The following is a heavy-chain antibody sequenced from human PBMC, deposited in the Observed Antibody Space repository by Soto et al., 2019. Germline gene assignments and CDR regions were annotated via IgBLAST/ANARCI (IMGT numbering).Heavy chain of an antibody. CDR1: GFTFSSYA. Sequence: LRLSCAASGFTFSSYAMSWVRQAPGKGLEWVSAISGSGGSTYYADSVKGRFTISGDNSKNTLYMQMNSLRAEDTALYYCAKDLIGGYGDYQLDYWGQGTLVTVSS. CDR2: ISGSGGST. CDR3: AKDLIGGYGDYQLDY. V-gene: IGHV3-23*01. D-gene: IGHD4-17*01. J-gene: IGHJ4*02.